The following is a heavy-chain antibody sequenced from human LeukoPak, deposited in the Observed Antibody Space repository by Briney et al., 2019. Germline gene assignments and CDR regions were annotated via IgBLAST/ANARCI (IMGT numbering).Heavy chain of an antibody. Sequence: GASVKVSCKASGYTFTGYYMHWVRQAPGQGLEWMGWIYPNSGGTNYAQKFQGRVTVTRDTSISTAYMELSRLRSDDTAVYYCAREAYDSGNFRTDYYYMDVWGIGTTDTVSS. CDR3: AREAYDSGNFRTDYYYMDV. CDR1: GYTFTGYY. CDR2: IYPNSGGT. D-gene: IGHD3-10*01. J-gene: IGHJ6*03. V-gene: IGHV1-2*02.